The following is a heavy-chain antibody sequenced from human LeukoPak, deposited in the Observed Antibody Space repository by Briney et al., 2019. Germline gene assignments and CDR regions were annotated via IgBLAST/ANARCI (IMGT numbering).Heavy chain of an antibody. CDR2: IYYSGST. Sequence: KASETLSLTCTVSGGSISSYYWSWIRQPPGKGLEWIGYIYYSGSTNYNPSLKSRVNISVDTSKNQFSLKLSSVTAADTAVYYCARAYGGSGSYATYYYYYGMDVWGQGTTVTVSS. D-gene: IGHD3-10*01. CDR1: GGSISSYY. CDR3: ARAYGGSGSYATYYYYYGMDV. V-gene: IGHV4-59*01. J-gene: IGHJ6*02.